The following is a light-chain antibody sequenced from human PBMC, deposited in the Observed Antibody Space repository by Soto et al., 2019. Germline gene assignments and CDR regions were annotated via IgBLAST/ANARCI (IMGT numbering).Light chain of an antibody. V-gene: IGLV2-14*01. CDR2: DVN. CDR1: SSDVGGYDY. Sequence: QSVLTQPASVSGSPGQSITISCTGTSSDVGGYDYVSWYQQLPGKAPKLLIYDVNNRPSGVSHRFSGSKSGNTASLTISGLQAEDEADYYRSSYTGSSTFVFGTGTKLTGL. J-gene: IGLJ1*01. CDR3: SSYTGSSTFV.